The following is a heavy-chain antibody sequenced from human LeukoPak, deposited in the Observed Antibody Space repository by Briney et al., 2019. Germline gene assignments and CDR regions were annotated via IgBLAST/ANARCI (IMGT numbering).Heavy chain of an antibody. D-gene: IGHD2/OR15-2a*01. CDR1: GFTFTASS. V-gene: IGHV3-21*01. CDR2: ISLGSGVR. J-gene: IGHJ4*02. CDR3: TRDLEFANSIAY. Sequence: GGSLRLSCAASGFTFTASSMNWVRQAPGKGLEWVSFISLGSGVRHYAESMKGRFTISRDTAKNSLYMQMDSLRAEDTAVYYCTRDLEFANSIAYWGEGTLVAVSS.